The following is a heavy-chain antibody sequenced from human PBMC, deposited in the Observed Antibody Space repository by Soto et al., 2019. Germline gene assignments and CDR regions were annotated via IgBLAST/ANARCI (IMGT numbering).Heavy chain of an antibody. V-gene: IGHV1-18*01. J-gene: IGHJ4*02. CDR3: ARVSIRWQQLARDPDY. CDR1: GYTFTSYG. D-gene: IGHD6-13*01. Sequence: QVQLVQSGAEVKKPGASVKVSCKASGYTFTSYGISWVRQAPGQGLEWMGWISAYNGNTNYAQKLQGRVTMTTDTSTSTAYMELRSMRSDDAAVYYCARVSIRWQQLARDPDYWGQGTLVTVSS. CDR2: ISAYNGNT.